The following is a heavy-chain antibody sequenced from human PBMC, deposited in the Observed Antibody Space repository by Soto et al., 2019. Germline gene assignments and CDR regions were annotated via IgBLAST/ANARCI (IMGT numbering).Heavy chain of an antibody. CDR2: MNPNTGHT. D-gene: IGHD6-13*01. CDR1: EYTFTSYD. CDR3: ARAGQIAAYIWA. Sequence: ASVKVSCKASEYTFTSYDINWVRQASGQGLEWMGWMNPNTGHTGYAQNFQGRVTMTRDTSISTAYMELSSLRSEDTAVYYCARAGQIAAYIWAWGQGTLVTVSS. V-gene: IGHV1-8*01. J-gene: IGHJ5*02.